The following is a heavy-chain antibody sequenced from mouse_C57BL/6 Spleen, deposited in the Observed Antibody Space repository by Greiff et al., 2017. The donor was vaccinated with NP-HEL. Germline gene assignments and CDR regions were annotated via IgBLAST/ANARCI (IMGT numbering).Heavy chain of an antibody. Sequence: EVQLQQSGPELVKPGASAKISCKASGYTFTDYYMNWVKQSHGNSLEWIGDINPNNGGTSYNQKFKGKATLTVDKSSSTAYMELRSLTSEDSAVYYCARRDSSGYGYFDYWGQGTTLTVSS. CDR3: ARRDSSGYGYFDY. J-gene: IGHJ2*01. D-gene: IGHD3-2*02. CDR2: INPNNGGT. V-gene: IGHV1-26*01. CDR1: GYTFTDYY.